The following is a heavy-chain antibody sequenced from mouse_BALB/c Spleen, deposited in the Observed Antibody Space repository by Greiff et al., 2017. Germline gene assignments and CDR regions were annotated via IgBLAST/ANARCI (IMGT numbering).Heavy chain of an antibody. D-gene: IGHD1-1*01. V-gene: IGHV1-14*01. CDR3: ARREATVVAPGFAY. Sequence: EVQLQQSGPELVKPGASVKMSCKASGYTFTSYVMHWVKQKPGQGLEWIGYINPYNDGTKYNEKFKGKATLTSDKSSSTAYMELSSLTSEDSAVYYCARREATVVAPGFAYWGQGTLVTVSA. CDR1: GYTFTSYV. J-gene: IGHJ3*01. CDR2: INPYNDGT.